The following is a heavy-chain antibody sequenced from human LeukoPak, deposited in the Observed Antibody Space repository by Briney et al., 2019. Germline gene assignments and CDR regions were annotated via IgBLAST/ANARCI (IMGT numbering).Heavy chain of an antibody. CDR1: GFPFSSYW. Sequence: QAGGPLSLPCAASGFPFSSYWMSGVRQAPGKGREGVANIKQGGSEKYHVAPVKGRFSSSRDNAKNSLYLQMHSLRAEDTAVYYCARVLGYYDSSGYYYNPYFDYWGQGTLVTVSS. CDR3: ARVLGYYDSSGYYYNPYFDY. J-gene: IGHJ4*02. D-gene: IGHD3-22*01. V-gene: IGHV3-7*01. CDR2: IKQGGSEK.